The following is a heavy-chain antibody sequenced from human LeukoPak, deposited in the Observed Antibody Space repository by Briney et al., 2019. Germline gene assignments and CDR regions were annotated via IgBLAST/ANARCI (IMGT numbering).Heavy chain of an antibody. J-gene: IGHJ4*02. CDR3: ARDIYGSFAY. CDR2: IYYSGGT. CDR1: GGSISSYY. V-gene: IGHV4-59*01. Sequence: SETLSLTCTVSGGSISSYYWSWIRQPPGEGLEWIGYIYYSGGTNYNPSLKSRVTMSIDTSKNQFSLRLSSVTAADTAVYYCARDIYGSFAYWGQGTLVTVSS. D-gene: IGHD2-15*01.